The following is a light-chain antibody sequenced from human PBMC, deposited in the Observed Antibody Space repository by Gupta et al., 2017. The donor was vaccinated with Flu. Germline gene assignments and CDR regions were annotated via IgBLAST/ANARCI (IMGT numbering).Light chain of an antibody. CDR1: QSVSSSY. Sequence: IFFALSPATLSLSPGERATLSSRASQSVSSSYLAWYQQKPGQAPRLLIYGASSRATCIPDRFSGSGFGTDVTLNNSRQEPEDLEVYYCQQYGSSPAWTFGQGTKVEIK. CDR2: GAS. V-gene: IGKV3-20*01. CDR3: QQYGSSPAWT. J-gene: IGKJ1*01.